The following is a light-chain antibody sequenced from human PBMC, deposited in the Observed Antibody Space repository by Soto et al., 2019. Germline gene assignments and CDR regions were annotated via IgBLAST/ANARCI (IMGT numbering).Light chain of an antibody. CDR1: SSNIGSSS. Sequence: QSVLAQPPSASGTPGQRVSISCSGSSSNIGSSSVNWYQHVPGAAPQLLIYSNDLRPSEVPDRFSGSKSGTSASLAISGLRSDDEAYYYCAAWDDTLNGWVFGGGTKLTVL. CDR2: SND. J-gene: IGLJ3*02. CDR3: AAWDDTLNGWV. V-gene: IGLV1-44*01.